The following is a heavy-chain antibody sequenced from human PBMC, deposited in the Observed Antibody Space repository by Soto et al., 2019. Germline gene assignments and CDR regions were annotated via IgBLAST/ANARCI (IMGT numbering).Heavy chain of an antibody. J-gene: IGHJ5*02. Sequence: QVQLVQSGAEVKKPGASVKVSCKASGYTFTSYAMHWVRQAPGQRLEWMGWINAGNGNTKYSQKFQGRVTITRDTSASTAYMELSSLRSEDTAVYYCARDGYSRSWLYNWFDPWGQGTLVTVSS. V-gene: IGHV1-3*01. CDR2: INAGNGNT. CDR1: GYTFTSYA. D-gene: IGHD6-13*01. CDR3: ARDGYSRSWLYNWFDP.